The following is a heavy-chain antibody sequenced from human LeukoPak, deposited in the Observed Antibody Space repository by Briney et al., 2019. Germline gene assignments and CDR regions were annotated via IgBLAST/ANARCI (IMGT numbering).Heavy chain of an antibody. CDR2: IYPRDGST. CDR1: GYSFTSNY. V-gene: IGHV1-46*01. Sequence: ASVKVSCKASGYSFTSNYIHWVRQAPGQGLEWMGIIYPRDGSTSYTQKFQGRVTVTRDTSTSTVHMELSGLRSEDTAVYYCARDQEAFDYWGQGTLVTVSS. J-gene: IGHJ4*02. CDR3: ARDQEAFDY.